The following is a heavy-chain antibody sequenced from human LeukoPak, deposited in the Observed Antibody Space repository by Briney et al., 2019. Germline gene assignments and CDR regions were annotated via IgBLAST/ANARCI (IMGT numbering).Heavy chain of an antibody. V-gene: IGHV3-48*01. CDR1: GFTFSSYS. J-gene: IGHJ4*02. CDR2: ISSSSSTI. D-gene: IGHD3-22*01. Sequence: PGGSLRLSCAASGFTFSSYSMNWVRQAPGKGLEWVSYISSSSSTIYYADSVKGRFTISRDNAKNSLYLQMNSLRAEDTAVYYCARNPGYYDSSGYNLDYWGQGTLVTVSS. CDR3: ARNPGYYDSSGYNLDY.